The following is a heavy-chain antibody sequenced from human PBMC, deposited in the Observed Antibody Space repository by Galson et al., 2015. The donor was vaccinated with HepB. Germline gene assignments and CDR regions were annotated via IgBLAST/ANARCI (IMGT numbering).Heavy chain of an antibody. CDR3: ASNYKNYDFWSGVYMDV. CDR1: GGTFSSYA. J-gene: IGHJ6*03. V-gene: IGHV1-69*13. Sequence: SVKVSCKASGGTFSSYAISWVRQAPGQGLEWMGGIIPIFGTANYAQKFQGRVTITADESTSTAYMELSSLKASDTAMYYCASNYKNYDFWSGVYMDVWGKGTTVTVSS. CDR2: IIPIFGTA. D-gene: IGHD3-3*01.